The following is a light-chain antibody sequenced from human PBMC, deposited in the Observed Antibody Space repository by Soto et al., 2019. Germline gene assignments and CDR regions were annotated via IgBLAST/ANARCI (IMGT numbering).Light chain of an antibody. CDR1: SSDVGGYTY. Sequence: QSALTQPASVSGSPGQAITISCTGTSSDVGGYTYVSWYQQHPGKAPKFIIYDVSNRPSGVSNRFSGSKSGNTASLTISGLQAEDEADYYCSSYTTSNTRQIVFGTRTKVTVL. CDR2: DVS. J-gene: IGLJ1*01. CDR3: SSYTTSNTRQIV. V-gene: IGLV2-14*01.